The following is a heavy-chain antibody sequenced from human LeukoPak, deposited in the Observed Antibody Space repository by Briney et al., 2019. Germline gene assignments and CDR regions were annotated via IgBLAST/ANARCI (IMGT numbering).Heavy chain of an antibody. CDR3: ARAFFGWELLNDY. D-gene: IGHD1-26*01. J-gene: IGHJ4*02. CDR2: ISYDGSNK. Sequence: HPGGSLRLSCAASGFTFSSYAMHWVRQAPGKGLEWVAVISYDGSNKYYADSVKGRFTISRDNSKNTLYLQMNSLRAEDTAVYYCARAFFGWELLNDYWGQGTLVTVSS. CDR1: GFTFSSYA. V-gene: IGHV3-30-3*01.